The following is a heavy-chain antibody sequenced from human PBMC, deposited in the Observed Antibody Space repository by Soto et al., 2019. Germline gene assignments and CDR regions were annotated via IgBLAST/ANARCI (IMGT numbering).Heavy chain of an antibody. CDR1: GYSFSNHW. J-gene: IGHJ5*02. V-gene: IGHV5-51*01. D-gene: IGHD1-7*01. Sequence: LGESLKISCDGVGYSFSNHWIACVRQMPEKGLEWMGIIHPGDSDTRYSPSFKGQVTIAADKSISTAYLQWRSLKASDSAIYYCARGGFIGTPHDSWGQGTNVTVSS. CDR3: ARGGFIGTPHDS. CDR2: IHPGDSDT.